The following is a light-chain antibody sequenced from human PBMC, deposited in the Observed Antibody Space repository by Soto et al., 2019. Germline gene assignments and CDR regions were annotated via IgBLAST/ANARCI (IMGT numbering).Light chain of an antibody. V-gene: IGKV1-5*01. CDR1: QSISSR. CDR3: QRYNSYSRT. Sequence: DIQMTQSPSTLSASVGDRVTITCRASQSISSRLAWYQQKPGKAPKLLIYDAASLESGVPSRFSGSGSGTEFTLSISRLQPDDFATYYCQRYNSYSRTCGQGTKVEIK. J-gene: IGKJ1*01. CDR2: DAA.